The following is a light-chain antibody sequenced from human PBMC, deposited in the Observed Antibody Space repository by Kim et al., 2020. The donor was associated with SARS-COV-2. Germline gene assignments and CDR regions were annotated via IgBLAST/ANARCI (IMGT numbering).Light chain of an antibody. CDR3: QHYKSYPLT. Sequence: ASVGDRVTVTCRASQAIGNYLVWCQQKPGKAPKSLIYAASILQSGVPSRFSGSGSGTDFSLTISSLQPEDFATYYCQHYKSYPLTFGGGTKVDIK. V-gene: IGKV1-16*01. CDR1: QAIGNY. J-gene: IGKJ4*01. CDR2: AAS.